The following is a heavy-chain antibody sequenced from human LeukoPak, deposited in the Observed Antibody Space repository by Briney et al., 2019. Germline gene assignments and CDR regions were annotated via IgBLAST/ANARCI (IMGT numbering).Heavy chain of an antibody. V-gene: IGHV4-34*01. Sequence: SETLSLTCAVYGGSFSSYYWSWIRQSPGRDLEWIGEINHSGSTYYNPSLKSRVTISEDTSKNQFSLKLSSVTAADAAVYYCARGVRIADYWGQGTLVTVSS. CDR1: GGSFSSYY. J-gene: IGHJ4*02. CDR2: INHSGST. D-gene: IGHD6-13*01. CDR3: ARGVRIADY.